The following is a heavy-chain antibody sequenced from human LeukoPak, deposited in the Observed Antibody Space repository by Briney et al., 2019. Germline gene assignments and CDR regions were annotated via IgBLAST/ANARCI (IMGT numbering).Heavy chain of an antibody. CDR2: IYYSGST. Sequence: SETLSLTCIVSGGSISSYYWSWIRQPPGKGLEWIGYIYYSGSTNYNPSLKSRVTISVDTSKNQFSLKLSSVTAADTAVYYCAREISDTAMGTIGYWGQGTLVTVSS. CDR3: AREISDTAMGTIGY. J-gene: IGHJ4*02. V-gene: IGHV4-59*01. CDR1: GGSISSYY. D-gene: IGHD5-18*01.